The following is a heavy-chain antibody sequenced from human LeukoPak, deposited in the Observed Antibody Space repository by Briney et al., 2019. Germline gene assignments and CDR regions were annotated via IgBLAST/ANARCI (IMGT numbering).Heavy chain of an antibody. CDR1: GFTFSSYS. D-gene: IGHD3-10*01. V-gene: IGHV3-21*01. CDR3: ARDPLLWSRGDYYYGMDV. J-gene: IGHJ6*04. Sequence: GGSLRLSCAASGFTFSSYSMNWVRQAPGKGLEWFSSISSSSSYIYYADSVKGRFTISRDNAKNSLYLQMNSLRAEDTAVYYCARDPLLWSRGDYYYGMDVWGKGTTVTVSS. CDR2: ISSSSSYI.